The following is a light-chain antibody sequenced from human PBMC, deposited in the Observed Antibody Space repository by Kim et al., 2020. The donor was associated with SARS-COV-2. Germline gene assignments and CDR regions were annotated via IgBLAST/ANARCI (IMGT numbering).Light chain of an antibody. Sequence: ASVGDRVTIPCRASQGISNSLAWYQQKPGNVPKVLIYDASALHSGVPSRFSGSGSGTDFTLTISSLQPEDVATYYCQKYNAAPWTFGQGTKVEIK. CDR1: QGISNS. V-gene: IGKV1-27*01. J-gene: IGKJ1*01. CDR2: DAS. CDR3: QKYNAAPWT.